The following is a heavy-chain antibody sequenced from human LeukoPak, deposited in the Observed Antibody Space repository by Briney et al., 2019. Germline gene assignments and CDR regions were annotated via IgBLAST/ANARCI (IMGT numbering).Heavy chain of an antibody. CDR3: ASSYSSSSSPPHY. CDR1: GYTFTGCY. V-gene: IGHV1-2*02. CDR2: INPNSGGR. D-gene: IGHD6-6*01. J-gene: IGHJ4*02. Sequence: ASVKVSCKASGYTFTGCYMHWVRQAPGQGLEWMGWINPNSGGRNYAQKFQGRVTMTRDTSISTAYMELSRLRSDDTAVYYCASSYSSSSSPPHYWGQGTLVTVSS.